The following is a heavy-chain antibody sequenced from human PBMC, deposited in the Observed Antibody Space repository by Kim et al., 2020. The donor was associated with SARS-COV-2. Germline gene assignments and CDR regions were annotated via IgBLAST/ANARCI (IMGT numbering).Heavy chain of an antibody. Sequence: TPSLQSRVTISVDPSKNLFSLKLSSVTAADTAVYYCARGSDFWSCYSIDSWGQGTLVTVSS. J-gene: IGHJ4*02. CDR3: ARGSDFWSCYSIDS. V-gene: IGHV4-59*09. D-gene: IGHD3-3*01.